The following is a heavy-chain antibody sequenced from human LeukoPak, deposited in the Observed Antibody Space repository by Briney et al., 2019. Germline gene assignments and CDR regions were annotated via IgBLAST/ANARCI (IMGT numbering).Heavy chain of an antibody. D-gene: IGHD3-3*01. Sequence: GGSLRLSCAASGFTFSSNAMSWVRQAPGKGLEWVSGISSSGGSTYYADSVTGRLTISRDNSKNSLFLQMNSLRVEDTAVYYCAKGGRSDIKYGMDVWGQGTTVTVSS. CDR2: ISSSGGST. V-gene: IGHV3-23*01. J-gene: IGHJ6*02. CDR1: GFTFSSNA. CDR3: AKGGRSDIKYGMDV.